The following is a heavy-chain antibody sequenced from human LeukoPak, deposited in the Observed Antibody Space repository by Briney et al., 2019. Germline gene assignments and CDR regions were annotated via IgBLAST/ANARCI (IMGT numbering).Heavy chain of an antibody. Sequence: QPGGSLRLSCAASGFTFSSYAMPWVRQAPGKGLEWVAVISYDGSNKYYADSVKGRFTISRDNSKNTLYLQMNSLRAEDTAVYYCARVRGKWELLSPFDYWGQGTLVTVSS. CDR2: ISYDGSNK. D-gene: IGHD1-26*01. CDR1: GFTFSSYA. V-gene: IGHV3-30-3*01. J-gene: IGHJ4*02. CDR3: ARVRGKWELLSPFDY.